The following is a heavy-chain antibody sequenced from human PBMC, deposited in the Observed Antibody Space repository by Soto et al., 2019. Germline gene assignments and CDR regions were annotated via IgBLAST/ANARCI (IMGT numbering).Heavy chain of an antibody. CDR2: ISGSGGST. CDR3: AKDRLGELGILFDY. V-gene: IGHV3-23*01. J-gene: IGHJ4*02. CDR1: GFTFSSYA. Sequence: GGSLRLSCAASGFTFSSYAMSWVRQAPGKGLEWVSAISGSGGSTYYADSVKGRFTISRDNSKNTLYLQMNSLRAEDTAVYFCAKDRLGELGILFDYWGQGTLVTVSA. D-gene: IGHD7-27*01.